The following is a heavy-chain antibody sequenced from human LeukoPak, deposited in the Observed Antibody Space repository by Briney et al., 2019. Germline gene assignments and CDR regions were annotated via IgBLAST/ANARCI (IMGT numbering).Heavy chain of an antibody. Sequence: PGESLKISCKGSGYSFTSYWIGWVRQTPGKGLEWMGIIYPGDSDTRYSPSFQGQVTISADKSISTAYLQWSSLKASDTAMYYCARRGIAAAGTNWFDPWGQGTLVTVSS. V-gene: IGHV5-51*03. CDR2: IYPGDSDT. J-gene: IGHJ5*02. CDR3: ARRGIAAAGTNWFDP. CDR1: GYSFTSYW. D-gene: IGHD6-13*01.